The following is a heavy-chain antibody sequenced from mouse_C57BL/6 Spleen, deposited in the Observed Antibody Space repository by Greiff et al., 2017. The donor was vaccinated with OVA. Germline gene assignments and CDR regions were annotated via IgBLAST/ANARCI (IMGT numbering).Heavy chain of an antibody. CDR3: ARAYYGSSPHFAY. V-gene: IGHV1-42*01. J-gene: IGHJ3*01. CDR2: INPSTGCT. CDR1: VYSFTGYY. D-gene: IGHD1-1*01. Sequence: EVQLQQSGPELVKPGASVKISCKASVYSFTGYYMNWVKQSPEKSLEWIGEINPSTGCTTSNQTFKAKATLTVYKSSSTAYMQLKSLTSEDSAVYYCARAYYGSSPHFAYWGQGTLVTVSA.